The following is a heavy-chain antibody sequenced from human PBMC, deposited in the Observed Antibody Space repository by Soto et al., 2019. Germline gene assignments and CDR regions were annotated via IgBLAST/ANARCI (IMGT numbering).Heavy chain of an antibody. CDR1: GDTFNTYT. J-gene: IGHJ4*02. CDR3: AARYCSAATCFNPGAY. D-gene: IGHD2-8*02. V-gene: IGHV1-69*02. CDR2: IIPILAVT. Sequence: QVQLVQSGAEVKKPGSSVKVSCKVSGDTFNTYTISWVRQAPGQGLEWMGRIIPILAVTTYSRKFQGRLSITADESTSTAYMEVSSLRSKDTAIYYCAARYCSAATCFNPGAYWGQGTLVAVSS.